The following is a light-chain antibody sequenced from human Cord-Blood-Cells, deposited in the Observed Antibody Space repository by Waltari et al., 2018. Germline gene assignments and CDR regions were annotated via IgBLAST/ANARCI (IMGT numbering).Light chain of an antibody. J-gene: IGKJ2*01. CDR3: MQGTHWPRT. Sequence: DVVMTQSPLSLPVTLGQPASISCRSSQSLVHSDGNTYLNWFQQRPGQSPRRLIYKVSTRDSGVPDRFSGSGSGTDFTLEISRVEAEDVGVYYCMQGTHWPRTFGQGTKLEIK. CDR1: QSLVHSDGNTY. V-gene: IGKV2-30*02. CDR2: KVS.